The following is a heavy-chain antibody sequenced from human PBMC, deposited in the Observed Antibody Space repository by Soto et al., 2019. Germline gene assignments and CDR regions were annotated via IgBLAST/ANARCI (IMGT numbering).Heavy chain of an antibody. Sequence: EVQLLESGGGLVQPGGSLRLSCAASGFTFSSYAMSWVRQAPGKGLEWVSAISGSGGSTYYADSVKGRFTISRDNSKNPLYLQMNSLRAEDTAVYYCAKGSFPYSGSYVAPFSADFDYWGQGTLVTVSS. V-gene: IGHV3-23*01. CDR3: AKGSFPYSGSYVAPFSADFDY. CDR2: ISGSGGST. CDR1: GFTFSSYA. J-gene: IGHJ4*02. D-gene: IGHD1-26*01.